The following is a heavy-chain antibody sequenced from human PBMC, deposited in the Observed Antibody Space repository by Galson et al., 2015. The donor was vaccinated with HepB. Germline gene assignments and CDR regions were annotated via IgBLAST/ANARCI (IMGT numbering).Heavy chain of an antibody. CDR3: AGAKEGRVYFDY. Sequence: ETLSLTCAVSGDSISNDRWWSWVRQPPGEGLEWIGEAYHSGGTNYRPSLKSRVTISVDKSKNQFSLKLTSVTAADTAVFYCAGAKEGRVYFDYWGQGTLVTVPS. J-gene: IGHJ4*02. V-gene: IGHV4-4*02. CDR1: GDSISNDRW. CDR2: AYHSGGT.